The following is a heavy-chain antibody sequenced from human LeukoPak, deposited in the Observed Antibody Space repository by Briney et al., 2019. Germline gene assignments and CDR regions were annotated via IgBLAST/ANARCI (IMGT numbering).Heavy chain of an antibody. J-gene: IGHJ4*02. Sequence: GGSLRLSCTASGFTFGDFAMSWVRQTPGKGLEWVSAISGSGGSTYYADSVKGRFTISRDNSKNTLYLQMNSLRAEDTAVYYCAKDDPAAGKDYWGQGTLVTVSS. CDR3: AKDDPAAGKDY. D-gene: IGHD6-13*01. CDR2: ISGSGGST. V-gene: IGHV3-23*01. CDR1: GFTFGDFA.